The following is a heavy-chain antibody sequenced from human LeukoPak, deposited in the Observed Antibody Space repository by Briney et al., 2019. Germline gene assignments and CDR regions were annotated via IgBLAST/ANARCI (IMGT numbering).Heavy chain of an antibody. Sequence: GGSLRLSCAASGFTFSSYSMNWVRQAPGKGLEWVSSISSSSSYIYYADSVKGRFTISRDNAKNSLYLQMNSLRAEDTAVYYCARGPVGSSGYYYDYYYYYMDVWGKGTTVTVSS. D-gene: IGHD3-22*01. V-gene: IGHV3-21*01. CDR3: ARGPVGSSGYYYDYYYYYMDV. CDR2: ISSSSSYI. CDR1: GFTFSSYS. J-gene: IGHJ6*03.